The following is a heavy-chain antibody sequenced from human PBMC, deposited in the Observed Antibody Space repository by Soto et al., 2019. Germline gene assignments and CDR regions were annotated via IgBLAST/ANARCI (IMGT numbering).Heavy chain of an antibody. V-gene: IGHV4-39*01. CDR1: GGSMTSGNYY. D-gene: IGHD2-15*01. J-gene: IGHJ4*02. CDR3: ARDKEGCSGGFCFDY. CDR2: SYYSGTT. Sequence: QLQLQESGPGLVKPSETLSLTCTVSGGSMTSGNYYWGWIRQPPGKGLEWIASSYYSGTTYYNPSLKSRVTISVDTSKNPFSVKLNSMTAADTAVYYCARDKEGCSGGFCFDYWGQGILVTVSS.